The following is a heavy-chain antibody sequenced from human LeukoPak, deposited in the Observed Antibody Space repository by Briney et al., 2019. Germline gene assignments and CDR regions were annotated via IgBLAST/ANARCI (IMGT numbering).Heavy chain of an antibody. CDR2: MNPSSGNT. V-gene: IGHV1-8*03. Sequence: ASVKVSCKASGYTFTSYDINWVRQATGQGLEWMGWMNPSSGNTGYAQKFQGRVTITRNTSTSTAYMELRSLRSDDTAVYYCARDERITMVRGVHDYWGQGTLVTVSS. CDR3: ARDERITMVRGVHDY. D-gene: IGHD3-10*01. CDR1: GYTFTSYD. J-gene: IGHJ4*02.